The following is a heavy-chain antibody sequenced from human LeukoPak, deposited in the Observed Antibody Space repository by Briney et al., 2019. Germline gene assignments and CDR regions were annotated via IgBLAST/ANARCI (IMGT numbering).Heavy chain of an antibody. CDR2: IHYSGST. CDR1: GDSISCGSYS. CDR3: ARPLASGWYSWFDP. Sequence: PSETLSLTCTVSGDSISCGSYSWGWIRQPPGKGLEWIGSIHYSGSTYYNPSLNSRVTISVDTPKNQFSLKLSSVTAADTAVYYCARPLASGWYSWFDPWGQGTLVTVSS. V-gene: IGHV4-39*01. D-gene: IGHD6-19*01. J-gene: IGHJ5*02.